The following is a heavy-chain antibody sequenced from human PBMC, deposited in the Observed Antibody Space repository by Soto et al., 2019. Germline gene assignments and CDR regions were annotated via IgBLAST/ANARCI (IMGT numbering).Heavy chain of an antibody. CDR2: IVVGSGNT. CDR3: AAAHKGYYYGMDV. J-gene: IGHJ6*02. Sequence: SVKVSCQASGYPFDTYGINWVRQAPGQRPEWMGWIVVGSGNTIYAQNFQERVTITRDMSTSTAYMELSSLRSEDTAVYYCAAAHKGYYYGMDVWGQGTTVTVSS. CDR1: GYPFDTYG. V-gene: IGHV1-58*02.